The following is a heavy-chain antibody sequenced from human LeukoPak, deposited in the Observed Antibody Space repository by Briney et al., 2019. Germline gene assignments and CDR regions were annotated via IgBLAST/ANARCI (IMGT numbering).Heavy chain of an antibody. CDR2: INPTGDST. CDR1: GYTFTSYY. CDR3: ARAAKILLGYYYYYYMDV. D-gene: IGHD2-15*01. Sequence: ASVKVSCKASGYTFTSYYMHWVRQAPGQGLEWMGLINPTGDSTGYAQKFQGRVTMTRDMSTSTDYLELSSLRSEDTAVYYCARAAKILLGYYYYYYMDVWGKGTTVTISS. V-gene: IGHV1-46*01. J-gene: IGHJ6*03.